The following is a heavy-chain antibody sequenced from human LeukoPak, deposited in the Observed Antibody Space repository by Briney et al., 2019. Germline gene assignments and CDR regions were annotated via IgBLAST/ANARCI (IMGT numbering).Heavy chain of an antibody. Sequence: PSETLSLTCTVSGGSISSYYWSWIRQPAGKGLEWIGYIYSSGSTNYNPSLKSRVTISGDTSKNQFSLKLTSVTAADTAVYYCASTAADYYSYYYYYMDVWGKGTTVTVSS. J-gene: IGHJ6*03. CDR3: ASTAADYYSYYYYYMDV. D-gene: IGHD6-13*01. V-gene: IGHV4-4*09. CDR1: GGSISSYY. CDR2: IYSSGST.